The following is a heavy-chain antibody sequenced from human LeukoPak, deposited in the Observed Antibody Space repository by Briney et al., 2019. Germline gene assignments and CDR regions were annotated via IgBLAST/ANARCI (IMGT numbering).Heavy chain of an antibody. Sequence: ASVKVSCKASGYTFTGYYMHWVRQAPGQGLEWMEWINPNSGGTNYAQKFQGRVTMTRDTSISTAYMELSRLRSDDTAVYYCARVVNIGSGWPYYFDYWGQGTLVTVSS. V-gene: IGHV1-2*02. CDR1: GYTFTGYY. J-gene: IGHJ4*02. CDR3: ARVVNIGSGWPYYFDY. D-gene: IGHD6-19*01. CDR2: INPNSGGT.